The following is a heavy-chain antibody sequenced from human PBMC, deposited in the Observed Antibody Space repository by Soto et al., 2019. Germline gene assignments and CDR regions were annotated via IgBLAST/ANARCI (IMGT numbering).Heavy chain of an antibody. CDR3: VKGRAKHCSGRTCGLWMDL. V-gene: IGHV3-64D*06. D-gene: IGHD6-19*01. Sequence: PGGSLRLSCSASGFTFKSHAMHWVRQAPGKGLEYVSSIHTGGETTFYADAVKGRFIVSRDNSNNTLDLQMTSLKYEDSGVYYCVKGRAKHCSGRTCGLWMDLWGHGTTVTGSS. CDR2: IHTGGETT. CDR1: GFTFKSHA. J-gene: IGHJ6*02.